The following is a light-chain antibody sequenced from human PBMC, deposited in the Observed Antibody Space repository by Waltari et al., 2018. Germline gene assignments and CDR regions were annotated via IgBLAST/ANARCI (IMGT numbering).Light chain of an antibody. J-gene: IGLJ2*01. V-gene: IGLV6-57*03. CDR2: EDN. CDR1: SGNIATNY. CDR3: QSFDSSHVV. Sequence: FMLTQPHSVSESPGKTVTISCTRSSGNIATNYVQWYQQRPGSAPTKVIYEDNQRPSVFPDRFSGSIDSSSNSASLIISGLKAEDEADYYCQSFDSSHVVFGGGTKLTVL.